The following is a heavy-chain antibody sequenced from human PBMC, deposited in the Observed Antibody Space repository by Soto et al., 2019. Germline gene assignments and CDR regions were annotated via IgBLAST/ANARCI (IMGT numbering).Heavy chain of an antibody. CDR3: TRVGGYYGDYPNFDY. Sequence: SETLSLTCLVSGGSISGYYWSWLRQPPGKGLEWIGNIYYSGSTNYNPSRKSQVTISVDTSKNQFSLKLRPVTAADTAVYYCTRVGGYYGDYPNFDYWGQGTLVTV. V-gene: IGHV4-59*01. D-gene: IGHD4-17*01. J-gene: IGHJ4*02. CDR2: IYYSGST. CDR1: GGSISGYY.